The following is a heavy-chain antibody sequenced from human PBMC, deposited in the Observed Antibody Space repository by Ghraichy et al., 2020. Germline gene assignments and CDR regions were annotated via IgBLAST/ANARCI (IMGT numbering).Heavy chain of an antibody. CDR1: GYTFTSYA. CDR3: ARELAGNSTVTTPRQLSGSGDHYYYYYGMDV. J-gene: IGHJ6*02. CDR2: INTNTGNP. V-gene: IGHV7-4-1*02. D-gene: IGHD4-17*01. Sequence: ASVKVSCKASGYTFTSYAMNWVRQAPGQGLEWMGWINTNTGNPTYAQGFTGRFVFSLDTSVSTAYLQISSLKAEDTAVYYCARELAGNSTVTTPRQLSGSGDHYYYYYGMDVWGQGTTVTVSS.